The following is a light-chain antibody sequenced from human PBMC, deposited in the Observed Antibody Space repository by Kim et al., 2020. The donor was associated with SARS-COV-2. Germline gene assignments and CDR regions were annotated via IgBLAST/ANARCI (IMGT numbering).Light chain of an antibody. Sequence: PGQSITTSCPGTNIDMGSYDRVSWYQHHPGKAPKLVIYDVIHRPSEISSRFSGSKSGNTASLTISRLQAEDEAEYHCCSYADSFVVFGGGTRLTVL. V-gene: IGLV2-23*02. CDR1: NIDMGSYDR. J-gene: IGLJ3*02. CDR3: CSYADSFVV. CDR2: DVI.